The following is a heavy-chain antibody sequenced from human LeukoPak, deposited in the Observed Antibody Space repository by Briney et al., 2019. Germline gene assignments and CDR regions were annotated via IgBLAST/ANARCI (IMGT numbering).Heavy chain of an antibody. D-gene: IGHD3-3*02. J-gene: IGHJ3*01. CDR2: IYYSGST. V-gene: IGHV4-59*01. CDR3: ARGGGIRSAFDV. CDR1: GGSISSYY. Sequence: SETLSLTCTVSGGSISSYYWSWIRQPPGKGLEWIGYIYYSGSTNYNPSLKSRVTISVDTSKNQFSLKLSSVTAADTAVYYCARGGGIRSAFDVWGQGTMVTVSS.